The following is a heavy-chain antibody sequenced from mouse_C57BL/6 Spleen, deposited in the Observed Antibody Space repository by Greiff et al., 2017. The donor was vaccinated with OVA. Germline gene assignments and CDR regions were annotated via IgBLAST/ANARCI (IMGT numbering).Heavy chain of an antibody. CDR2: IDPSDSET. CDR1: GYTFTSYW. CDR3: ARNYGSSLVAY. J-gene: IGHJ3*01. D-gene: IGHD1-1*01. V-gene: IGHV1-52*01. Sequence: QVQLQQPGAELVRPGSSVKLSCKASGYTFTSYWMHWVKQRPIQGLEWIGNIDPSDSETHYNQKFKDKATLTVDKSSSTAYMQLSSLTSEDSAVYYCARNYGSSLVAYWGQGTLVTVSA.